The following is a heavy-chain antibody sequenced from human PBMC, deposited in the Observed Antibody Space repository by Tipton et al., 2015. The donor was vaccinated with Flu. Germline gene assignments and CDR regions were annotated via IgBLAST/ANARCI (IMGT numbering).Heavy chain of an antibody. CDR3: AKDMSAYSTSFDFEY. CDR2: SGYDGSTI. D-gene: IGHD2-2*01. V-gene: IGHV3-30*02. Sequence: SLRLSCLASGFNFNNYGIHWVRLAPGKGLEWLSFSGYDGSTIYEADSVKGRFTISRDDSKKTVYLHMSGLRPEDTALYFCAKDMSAYSTSFDFEYWGQGTQVTVSP. CDR1: GFNFNNYG. J-gene: IGHJ4*02.